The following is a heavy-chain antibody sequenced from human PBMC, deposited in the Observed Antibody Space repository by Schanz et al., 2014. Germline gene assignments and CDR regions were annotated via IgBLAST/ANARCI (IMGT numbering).Heavy chain of an antibody. CDR3: VRELSGGTFDY. CDR2: INPNSGGT. Sequence: QVQLVQSGAEVKKPGASVKVSCQASGYTFTGYFIHWVRQAPGQGLEWMGRINPNSGGTKYAQKFQGRVTMTRDTSSTTAYMELNSLRSDDTAVYYCVRELSGGTFDYWGQGALVTVSS. CDR1: GYTFTGYF. J-gene: IGHJ4*02. V-gene: IGHV1-2*06. D-gene: IGHD1-1*01.